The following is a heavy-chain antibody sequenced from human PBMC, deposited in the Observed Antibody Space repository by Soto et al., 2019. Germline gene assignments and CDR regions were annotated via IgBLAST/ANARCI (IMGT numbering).Heavy chain of an antibody. CDR2: ISSSGDYL. D-gene: IGHD1-7*01. V-gene: IGHV3-21*04. Sequence: GGSLRLSCAASGFTFSSYSMNWVRQAPGKGLEWVASISSSGDYLYYADSVKGRFTISRDNSKNTLYLQMTSLRADDTAVYYCAKDRRAGGNYGFYSDFWGQGALVTVSS. CDR3: AKDRRAGGNYGFYSDF. J-gene: IGHJ4*02. CDR1: GFTFSSYS.